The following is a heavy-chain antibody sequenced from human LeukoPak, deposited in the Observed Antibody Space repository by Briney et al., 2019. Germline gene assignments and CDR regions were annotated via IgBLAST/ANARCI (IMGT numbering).Heavy chain of an antibody. D-gene: IGHD3-22*01. CDR2: INHSGST. V-gene: IGHV4-34*01. CDR1: GGSFSGYY. Sequence: PSETLSLTCAVYGGSFSGYYWSWIRQPPGKGLEWIGEINHSGSTNYNPSLESRVTISVDTSKNQFSLKLSSVTAADTAVYYCARRGYYYDSSGYYPSYYFDYWGQGTLVTVSS. CDR3: ARRGYYYDSSGYYPSYYFDY. J-gene: IGHJ4*02.